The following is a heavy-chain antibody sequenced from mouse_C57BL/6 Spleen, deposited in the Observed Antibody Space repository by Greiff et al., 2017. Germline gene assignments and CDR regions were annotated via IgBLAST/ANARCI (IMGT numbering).Heavy chain of an antibody. CDR2: IWRGGST. D-gene: IGHD2-3*01. CDR3: AKNDNGYYVGYFDV. J-gene: IGHJ1*03. Sequence: VQPQQSGPGLVQPSQSLSITCTVSGFSLTSYGVHWVRQSPGKGLEWLGVIWRGGSTDYNAAFMSRLSITKDNSKSQVFFKMNSLQADDTAIYYCAKNDNGYYVGYFDVWGTGTTGTVAS. CDR1: GFSLTSYG. V-gene: IGHV2-5*01.